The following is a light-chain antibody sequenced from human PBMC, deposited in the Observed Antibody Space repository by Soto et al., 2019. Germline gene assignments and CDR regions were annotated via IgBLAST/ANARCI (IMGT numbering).Light chain of an antibody. CDR3: QQYNNWPIT. CDR1: QSVRRD. CDR2: GAS. V-gene: IGKV3-15*01. J-gene: IGKJ5*01. Sequence: EIVMTQSPVTLSVSPGARAAVYWRASQSVRRDLAWYQQKPGQPPRLLMYGASTRATGIPARFSGSGSGTEFTPTISSLQSEDFAVYYCQQYNNWPITFGQGTRLEIK.